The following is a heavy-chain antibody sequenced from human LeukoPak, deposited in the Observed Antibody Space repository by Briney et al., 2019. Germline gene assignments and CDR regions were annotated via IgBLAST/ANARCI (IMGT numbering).Heavy chain of an antibody. CDR2: ISWNSGSI. CDR1: GFTFDDYA. D-gene: IGHD6-13*01. J-gene: IGHJ6*02. CDR3: AKGNAARSSSWHYYGMDV. V-gene: IGHV3-9*01. Sequence: GGSLRLSCAASGFTFDDYAMHWVRQAPGKGLEWVSGISWNSGSIGYADSVKGRFTISRDNAKNSLYLQMNSLRAEDTALYYCAKGNAARSSSWHYYGMDVWGQGTTVTVSS.